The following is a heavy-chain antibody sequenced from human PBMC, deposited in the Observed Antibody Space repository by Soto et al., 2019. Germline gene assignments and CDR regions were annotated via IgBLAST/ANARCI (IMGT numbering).Heavy chain of an antibody. V-gene: IGHV4-39*01. CDR1: GGSISSSASY. J-gene: IGHJ5*02. CDR2: IYYSGNT. D-gene: IGHD3-10*02. Sequence: SETLSLTCTVSGGSISSSASYWGWIRQPPGKGLEWIGSIYYSGNTYYNPSLESRVTISLDTSKNQFSLKLTSLTAADTAVYFCARHPLVRGALNWFDPWGQGTLVTVSS. CDR3: ARHPLVRGALNWFDP.